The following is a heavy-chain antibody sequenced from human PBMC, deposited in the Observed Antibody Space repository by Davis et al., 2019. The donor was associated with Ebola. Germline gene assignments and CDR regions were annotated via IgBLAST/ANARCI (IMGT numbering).Heavy chain of an antibody. J-gene: IGHJ1*01. V-gene: IGHV3-23*01. CDR3: AKVLPAYSSGWSEYFQH. CDR1: GFTFSSYA. D-gene: IGHD6-19*01. CDR2: ISGSGGST. Sequence: GESLKISCAASGFTFSSYAMSWVRQAPGKGLEWVSAISGSGGSTYYADSVKGRLTISRDNSKNTLYLQMNSLRAEDTAVYYCAKVLPAYSSGWSEYFQHWGQGTLVTVSS.